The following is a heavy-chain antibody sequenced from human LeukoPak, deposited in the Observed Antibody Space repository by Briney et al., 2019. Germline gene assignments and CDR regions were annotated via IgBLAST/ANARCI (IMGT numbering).Heavy chain of an antibody. J-gene: IGHJ4*02. Sequence: PGGSLRLSCAASGFTFANAWMSWVRQAPGKGLECVGRIKSKTDGETTDYAAPVKGRFTISRDDSKNMLYLQMNSLKSEDTAVYCCTADLPPPRGYDYPFDYWGQGSLVTVSS. CDR1: GFTFANAW. CDR3: TADLPPPRGYDYPFDY. D-gene: IGHD5-12*01. V-gene: IGHV3-15*01. CDR2: IKSKTDGETT.